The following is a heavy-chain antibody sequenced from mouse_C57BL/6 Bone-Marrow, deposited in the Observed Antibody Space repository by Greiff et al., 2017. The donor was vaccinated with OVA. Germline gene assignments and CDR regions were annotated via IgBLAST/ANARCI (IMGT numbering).Heavy chain of an antibody. J-gene: IGHJ2*01. CDR1: GFTFSDYY. CDR2: ISNGGGST. V-gene: IGHV5-12*01. D-gene: IGHD2-3*01. Sequence: DVMLVESGGGLVQPGGSLKLSCAASGFTFSDYYMYWVRQTPEKRLEWVAYISNGGGSTYYPDTVKGRFTISRDNAKNTLYLQMSRLKSEDTAMYYCAREGWLDYWGQGTTLTVSS. CDR3: AREGWLDY.